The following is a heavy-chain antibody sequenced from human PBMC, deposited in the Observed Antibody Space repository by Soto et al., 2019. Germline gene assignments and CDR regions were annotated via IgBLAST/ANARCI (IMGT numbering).Heavy chain of an antibody. CDR1: GFTFSSSA. CDR3: ARSYDSTGYPDY. V-gene: IGHV3-23*01. J-gene: IGHJ4*02. Sequence: VQLLESGGGLVQPGGSLRLSCAASGFTFSSSAMSWVRQAPGKGLEWVSAISGSGRSTYYADSVKGRFTISRDNSEKTLYLQMNSLRAEDTAVYYCARSYDSTGYPDYWGQGTLVTVSS. CDR2: ISGSGRST. D-gene: IGHD3-22*01.